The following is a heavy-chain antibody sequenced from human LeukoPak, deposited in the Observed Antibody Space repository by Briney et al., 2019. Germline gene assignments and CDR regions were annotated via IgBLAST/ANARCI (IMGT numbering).Heavy chain of an antibody. V-gene: IGHV3-11*04. Sequence: GGSLRLSCAASGFTFSDYYMSWIRQAPGKGLEWVSYISSSGSTIYYADSVKGRFTISRDNATNSLYLQMNSLRAEDTAVYYCARDPSGYSYGPPRSPGYWGQGTLVTVSS. CDR1: GFTFSDYY. CDR3: ARDPSGYSYGPPRSPGY. J-gene: IGHJ4*02. D-gene: IGHD5-18*01. CDR2: ISSSGSTI.